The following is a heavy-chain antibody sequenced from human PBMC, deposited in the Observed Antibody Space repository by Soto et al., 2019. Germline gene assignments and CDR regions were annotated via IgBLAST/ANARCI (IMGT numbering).Heavy chain of an antibody. CDR1: GFTFSSYA. CDR2: ISYDGSNK. V-gene: IGHV3-30-3*01. J-gene: IGHJ6*02. Sequence: GGSLRLSCAASGFTFSSYAMHWVRQAPGKGLEWVAVISYDGSNKYYADSVKGRFTISRDNSKNTLYLQMNSLRAEDTAVYYCARDRYDIVVDYYYYGMDVSGQGTPVTVYS. CDR3: ARDRYDIVVDYYYYGMDV. D-gene: IGHD2-2*01.